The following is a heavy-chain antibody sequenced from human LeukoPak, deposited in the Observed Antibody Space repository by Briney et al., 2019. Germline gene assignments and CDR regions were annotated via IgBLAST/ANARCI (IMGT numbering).Heavy chain of an antibody. CDR1: GGSISSGGYS. D-gene: IGHD5-18*01. Sequence: PSETLSLTCAVSGGSISSGGYSWRWIRQPPGKGLEWIGYIYHSGSTYYNPSLKSRVTISVDRSKNQFSLKLSSVTAADTAVYYCASGLGYSYPFDYWGQGTLVTVSS. CDR2: IYHSGST. CDR3: ASGLGYSYPFDY. V-gene: IGHV4-30-2*01. J-gene: IGHJ4*02.